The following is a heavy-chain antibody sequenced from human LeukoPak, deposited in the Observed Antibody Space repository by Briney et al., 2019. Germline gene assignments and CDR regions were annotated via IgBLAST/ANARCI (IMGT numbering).Heavy chain of an antibody. CDR2: INPNSGGT. V-gene: IGHV1-2*02. J-gene: IGHJ6*03. CDR3: ARVVAGYYYYYMDV. Sequence: ASVKVSCKASGYTFTGYYMHWVRQAPGQGLEWMGWINPNSGGTNYAQKFQGRVTMTRDTSISTAYMELSRLRSDDTAVYYCARVVAGYYYYYMDVWGKGTTVTVSS. D-gene: IGHD6-19*01. CDR1: GYTFTGYY.